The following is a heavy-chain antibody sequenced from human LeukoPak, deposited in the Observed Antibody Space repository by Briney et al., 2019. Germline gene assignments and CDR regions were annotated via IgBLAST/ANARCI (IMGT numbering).Heavy chain of an antibody. CDR2: IYYSGST. D-gene: IGHD3-10*01. Sequence: KTSETLSLTCTVSGGSISSYYWSWIRQPPGKGLEWIGYIYYSGSTNYNPSLKSRVTISVDTSKNQFSLKLSSVTAADTAVYYCAREHRGYYGSGSYLDFGYWGQGTLVTVSS. CDR1: GGSISSYY. V-gene: IGHV4-59*01. CDR3: AREHRGYYGSGSYLDFGY. J-gene: IGHJ4*02.